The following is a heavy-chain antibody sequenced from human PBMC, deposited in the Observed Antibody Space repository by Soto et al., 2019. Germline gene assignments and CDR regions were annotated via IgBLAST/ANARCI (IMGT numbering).Heavy chain of an antibody. V-gene: IGHV3-9*01. CDR3: AKAYDSSGLPWAAFDI. Sequence: GGSLRLSCAASGCNFDDYAMHWVRQAPGKGLEWVSGISWNSGSIGYADSVKGRFTISRDNAKNSLYLQMNSLRAEDTALYYCAKAYDSSGLPWAAFDIWGQGTMVTVS. J-gene: IGHJ3*02. CDR2: ISWNSGSI. D-gene: IGHD3-22*01. CDR1: GCNFDDYA.